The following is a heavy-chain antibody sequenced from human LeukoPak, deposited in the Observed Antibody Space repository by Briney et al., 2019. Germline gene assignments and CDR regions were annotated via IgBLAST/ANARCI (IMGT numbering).Heavy chain of an antibody. CDR3: ARALSPYDYGDLRFDY. CDR1: GGSISSYY. CDR2: IYSSGST. J-gene: IGHJ4*02. Sequence: SETLSLTCTASGGSISSYYWSWIRQPPGKGLEWIGYIYSSGSTNYNPSLKSRITISVDTSKNQFSLKLSSVTAADTAVYYCARALSPYDYGDLRFDYWGQGTLVTVSS. D-gene: IGHD4-17*01. V-gene: IGHV4-59*08.